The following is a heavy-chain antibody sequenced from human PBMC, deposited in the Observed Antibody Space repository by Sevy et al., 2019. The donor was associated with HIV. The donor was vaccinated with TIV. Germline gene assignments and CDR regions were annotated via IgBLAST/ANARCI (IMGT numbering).Heavy chain of an antibody. D-gene: IGHD2-15*01. CDR1: GFTVSSNY. CDR2: IYSGGST. Sequence: GGSLRLSCAASGFTVSSNYMSWARQAPGKGLEWVSVIYSGGSTYYADSVKGRFTISRDNSKNTLYLQMNSLRAEDTAVYYCARVNCSGGSCYYYYGMDVWGQGTTVTVSS. CDR3: ARVNCSGGSCYYYYGMDV. V-gene: IGHV3-53*01. J-gene: IGHJ6*02.